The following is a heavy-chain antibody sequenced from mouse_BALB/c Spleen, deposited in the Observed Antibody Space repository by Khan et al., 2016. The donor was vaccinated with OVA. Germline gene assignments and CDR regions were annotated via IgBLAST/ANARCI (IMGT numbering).Heavy chain of an antibody. J-gene: IGHJ1*01. Sequence: MQLQQSGAELVKPGASVKLSCTASGFNITDSYIHWVNQRPEQGLEWIGRIAPANGKTEYDPKFQGKATITADTSSNTSYLQLSSLTSEDSAVDTCAHPCADPGYIEVWGAGTTVTVSS. V-gene: IGHV14-3*02. CDR3: AHPCADPGYIEV. CDR1: GFNITDSY. CDR2: IAPANGKT.